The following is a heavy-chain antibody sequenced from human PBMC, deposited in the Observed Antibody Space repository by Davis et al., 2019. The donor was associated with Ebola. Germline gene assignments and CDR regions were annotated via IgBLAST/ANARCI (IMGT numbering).Heavy chain of an antibody. J-gene: IGHJ6*02. CDR1: GYTFTSYG. V-gene: IGHV1-18*01. CDR3: ARDSPTLRFLEWFNYYYYGMDV. D-gene: IGHD3-3*01. CDR2: ISAYNGNT. Sequence: AASVKVSCKASGYTFTSYGISWVRQAPGQGLEWMGWISAYNGNTNYAQKLQGRVTMTTDTSTSTAYMELRSLRSDDTAVYYCARDSPTLRFLEWFNYYYYGMDVWGQGTTVTVSS.